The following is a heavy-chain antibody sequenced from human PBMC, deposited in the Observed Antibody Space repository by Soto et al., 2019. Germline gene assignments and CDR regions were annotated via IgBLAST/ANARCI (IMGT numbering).Heavy chain of an antibody. CDR1: GFTFSSYG. J-gene: IGHJ6*01. V-gene: IGHV3-33*01. Sequence: GGSLILSCAASGFTFSSYGMHWVRQAPGKGLEWVAVIWYDGSNKYYADPVKGRFTISRDNSKNTLYLQMNSLRAEDTAVYYGARDGASSYDNDYYGMDVWGQ. D-gene: IGHD5-12*01. CDR2: IWYDGSNK. CDR3: ARDGASSYDNDYYGMDV.